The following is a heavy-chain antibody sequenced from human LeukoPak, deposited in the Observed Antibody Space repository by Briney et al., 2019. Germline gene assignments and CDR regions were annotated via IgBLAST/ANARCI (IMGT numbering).Heavy chain of an antibody. J-gene: IGHJ4*02. D-gene: IGHD5-24*01. CDR2: INHSGST. CDR3: ATAPPMAHFDY. V-gene: IGHV4-34*01. Sequence: SETLSLTCAVYGGSFSGYYWSWIRQPPGKGLEWIGEINHSGSTNYNPSLKSRVTISVDTSKNQFSLKLSSVTAADTAVYYCATAPPMAHFDYWGQGTLVTVSS. CDR1: GGSFSGYY.